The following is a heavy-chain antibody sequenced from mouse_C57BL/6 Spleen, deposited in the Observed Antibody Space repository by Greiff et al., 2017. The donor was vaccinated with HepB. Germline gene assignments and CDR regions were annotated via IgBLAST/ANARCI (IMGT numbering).Heavy chain of an antibody. CDR1: GYTFPSYW. Sequence: QVQLQQSGAELAKPGASVKLSCKASGYTFPSYWMHWVKQRPGQGLEWIGYINPSSGYTKYNQKFKDKATLTADKSSSTAYMQLSSLTYEDSAVYYCARTPITTVVDWYFDVWGTGTTVTVAS. V-gene: IGHV1-7*01. CDR3: ARTPITTVVDWYFDV. D-gene: IGHD1-1*01. J-gene: IGHJ1*03. CDR2: INPSSGYT.